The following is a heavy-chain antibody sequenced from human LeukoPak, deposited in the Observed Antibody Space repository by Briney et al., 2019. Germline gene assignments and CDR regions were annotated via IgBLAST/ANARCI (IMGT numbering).Heavy chain of an antibody. J-gene: IGHJ4*02. CDR2: IIPILGIS. CDR1: RGTFSIYA. V-gene: IGHV1-69*04. CDR3: ASLRDGYNPD. D-gene: IGHD5-24*01. Sequence: VNVSCKASRGTFSIYASSGVPQAPGQGREWMGRIIPILGISNYAQKFRGRVTITADKSTSTPYMELSRPRSEDTAVYYCASLRDGYNPDWGQGTLVTVSS.